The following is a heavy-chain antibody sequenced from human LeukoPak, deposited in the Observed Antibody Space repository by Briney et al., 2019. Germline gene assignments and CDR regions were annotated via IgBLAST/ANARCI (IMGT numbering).Heavy chain of an antibody. J-gene: IGHJ6*02. D-gene: IGHD2-2*01. CDR2: IYYSGST. CDR3: ARQVVVVPAAIYYYYGMDV. CDR1: GGSISSYY. V-gene: IGHV4-59*08. Sequence: SETLSLTCTVSGGSISSYYWSWIRQPPGKGLEWIGYIYYSGSTNYNPSLKSRVTISVDTSKNQFSLKLSSVTAADTAVYYCARQVVVVPAAIYYYYGMDVWGQGTTVTVSS.